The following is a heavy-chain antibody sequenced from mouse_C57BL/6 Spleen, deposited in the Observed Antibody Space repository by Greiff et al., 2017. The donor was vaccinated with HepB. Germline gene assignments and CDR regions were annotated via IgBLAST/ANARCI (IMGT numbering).Heavy chain of an antibody. J-gene: IGHJ1*03. V-gene: IGHV1-55*01. D-gene: IGHD1-1*01. CDR3: ASYYYGSSLWYFDV. CDR2: IYPGSGST. Sequence: VQLQQPGAELVKPGASVKMSCKASGYTFTSYWITWVKQRPGQGLEWIGDIYPGSGSTNYNEKFKSKATLTVDTSSSTADMQLSSLTSEDSAVYYGASYYYGSSLWYFDVWGTGTTVTVSS. CDR1: GYTFTSYW.